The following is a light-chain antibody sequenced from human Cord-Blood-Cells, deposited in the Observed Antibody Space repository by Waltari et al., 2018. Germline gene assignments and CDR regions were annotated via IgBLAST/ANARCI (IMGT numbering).Light chain of an antibody. CDR2: EVS. V-gene: IGLV2-8*01. J-gene: IGLJ2*01. CDR1: SSDVGGYNY. Sequence: QSALTQPHSASGSPGQSVTISCTGTSSDVGGYNYVSWYQQHPDKAPKLMIYEVSKRPSGVPDRFSGSKSGNTASLTVSGLQAEDEADYYCSSYAGSNNVVFGGGTKLTVL. CDR3: SSYAGSNNVV.